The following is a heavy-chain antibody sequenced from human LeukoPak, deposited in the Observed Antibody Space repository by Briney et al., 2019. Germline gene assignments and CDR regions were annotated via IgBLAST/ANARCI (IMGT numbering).Heavy chain of an antibody. V-gene: IGHV4-34*01. J-gene: IGHJ5*02. CDR1: GGSFSGYY. Sequence: SETLSLTCAVYGGSFSGYYWSWIRQPPGKGLEWIGEINHSGSTNYNPSLKSRVTISVDTSKNQFSLKLSSVTAADTAVYYCARVRTGGAAAGRVRWFDPWGQGTLVTVSS. CDR3: ARVRTGGAAAGRVRWFDP. CDR2: INHSGST. D-gene: IGHD6-13*01.